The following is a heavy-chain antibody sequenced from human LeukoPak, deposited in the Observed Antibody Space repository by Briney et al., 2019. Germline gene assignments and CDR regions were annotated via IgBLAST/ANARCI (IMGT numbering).Heavy chain of an antibody. CDR1: GFSVSDYY. J-gene: IGHJ4*02. Sequence: GGSLRLSCAASGFSVSDYYMNWVRQAPGKGLEWVSSIYSDGRTYYADSVKGRFTISRDNSRNTLYLQMNRLRVEDTAVYYCARDDIPVIWGQGTLVTVSS. V-gene: IGHV3-53*01. D-gene: IGHD2-15*01. CDR2: IYSDGRT. CDR3: ARDDIPVI.